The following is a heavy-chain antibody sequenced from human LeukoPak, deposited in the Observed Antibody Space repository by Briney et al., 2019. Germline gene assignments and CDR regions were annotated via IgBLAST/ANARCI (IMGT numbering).Heavy chain of an antibody. CDR2: INPNSGDT. V-gene: IGHV1-2*06. J-gene: IGHJ6*03. Sequence: ASVKVSCKTSGYTFSGSYIHWVRQAPGQGLEWMGRINPNSGDTNYAQNFHGRVTMTRDTSITTTYMELSSLTSDDTAVYFCARSAEHCNNGVCFTDYYMDVWGKGTTVTVSS. CDR1: GYTFSGSY. D-gene: IGHD2-8*01. CDR3: ARSAEHCNNGVCFTDYYMDV.